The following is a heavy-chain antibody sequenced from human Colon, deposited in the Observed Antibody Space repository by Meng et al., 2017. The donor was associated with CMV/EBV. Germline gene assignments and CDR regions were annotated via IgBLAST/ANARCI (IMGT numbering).Heavy chain of an antibody. D-gene: IGHD2-2*01. CDR1: GGNMGREA. CDR3: ATPRSTFDY. Sequence: ACGGNMGREARSGVRQDGGKGREWDSCISGSGDNKYKEDARKGRLTISRDNSKNTLYMQVNSLRVEDTAVYDCATPRSTFDYWGQGTLVTVSS. V-gene: IGHV3-23*01. J-gene: IGHJ4*02. CDR2: ISGSGDNK.